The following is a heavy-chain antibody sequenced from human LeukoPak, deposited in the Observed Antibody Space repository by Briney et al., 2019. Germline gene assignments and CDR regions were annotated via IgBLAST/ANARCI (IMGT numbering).Heavy chain of an antibody. CDR3: ARAGYDSSGYYGGLDY. V-gene: IGHV4-59*12. D-gene: IGHD3-22*01. CDR2: IYYSGST. Sequence: SETLSLTCTVSGGSISSYYWSWIRQPPGKGLEWIGYIYYSGSTNYNPSLKSRVTISVDTSKNQFSLKLSSVTAADTAVYYCARAGYDSSGYYGGLDYWGQGTLVTVSS. CDR1: GGSISSYY. J-gene: IGHJ4*02.